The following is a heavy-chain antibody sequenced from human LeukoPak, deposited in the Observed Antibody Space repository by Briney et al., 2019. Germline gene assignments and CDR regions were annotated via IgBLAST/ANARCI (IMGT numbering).Heavy chain of an antibody. V-gene: IGHV3-20*04. CDR2: INWNGGST. J-gene: IGHJ3*02. D-gene: IGHD1-1*01. Sequence: PGGSLRLSCAASGFTFDDYGMSWVRQAPGKGLEWVSGINWNGGSTGYADSVEGRFTISRDNSKNTLFLQMNSLRAEDTAVYYCARAPYNWNDEGAFDIWGQGTMVTVSS. CDR3: ARAPYNWNDEGAFDI. CDR1: GFTFDDYG.